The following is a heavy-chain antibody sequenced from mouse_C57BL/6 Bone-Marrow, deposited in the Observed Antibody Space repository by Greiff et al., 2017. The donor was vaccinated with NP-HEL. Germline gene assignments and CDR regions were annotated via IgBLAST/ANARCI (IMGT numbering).Heavy chain of an antibody. Sequence: VQLQQSGPELVKPGASVKISCKASGYAFSSSWMNWVKQRPGKGLEWIGRIYPGDGDTNYNGKFKGKATLTADKSSSTAYMQLSSLTSEDSSVYFCARSNYYGSSFAVYFDYWGQGTTLTVSS. CDR2: IYPGDGDT. CDR1: GYAFSSSW. V-gene: IGHV1-82*01. CDR3: ARSNYYGSSFAVYFDY. D-gene: IGHD1-1*01. J-gene: IGHJ2*01.